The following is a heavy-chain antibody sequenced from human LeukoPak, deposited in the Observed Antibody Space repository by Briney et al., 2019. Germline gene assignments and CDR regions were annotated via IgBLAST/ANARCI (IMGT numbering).Heavy chain of an antibody. CDR3: SKDEGMLRGVIEN. CDR1: GFTFSSYG. V-gene: IGHV3-30*18. CDR2: LAYDGSNQ. J-gene: IGHJ4*02. D-gene: IGHD3-10*01. Sequence: QPGRSLRLSCAASGFTFSSYGMHWVRQAPGKGLEWVAALAYDGSNQYYVDSAKGRFTISRDNSKNTLYLQMNSLRVEDTAVYYCSKDEGMLRGVIENWGQGTLVTVSS.